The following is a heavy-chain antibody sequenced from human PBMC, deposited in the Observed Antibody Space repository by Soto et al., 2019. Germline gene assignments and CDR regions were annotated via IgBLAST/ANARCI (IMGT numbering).Heavy chain of an antibody. Sequence: GGPLRLSCAASGFTFRSYTSSWVRQALGKGLEWVSTIGSSGSTYYADSAKGRFTISRDNSKNTLYFQMNILRAEDTAVYYCAKDLGAVPGTGDCFDHWGQGTLVTGSS. V-gene: IGHV3-23*01. CDR1: GFTFRSYT. D-gene: IGHD6-19*01. CDR3: AKDLGAVPGTGDCFDH. J-gene: IGHJ4*02. CDR2: IGSSGST.